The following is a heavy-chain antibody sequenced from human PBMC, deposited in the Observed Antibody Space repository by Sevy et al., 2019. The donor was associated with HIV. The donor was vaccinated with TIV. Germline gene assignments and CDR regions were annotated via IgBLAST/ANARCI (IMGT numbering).Heavy chain of an antibody. D-gene: IGHD6-19*01. CDR2: ISGSGGST. J-gene: IGHJ6*03. CDR3: AKGSNRVAGPLIYYYYYYMDV. V-gene: IGHV3-23*01. CDR1: GFTFSSYA. Sequence: GGSLRLSCAASGFTFSSYAMSWVRQAPGKGLEWVSAISGSGGSTYYADSVKGWFTISRDNSKNTLYLQMNSLRAEDTAVYYCAKGSNRVAGPLIYYYYYYMDVWGKGTTVTVSS.